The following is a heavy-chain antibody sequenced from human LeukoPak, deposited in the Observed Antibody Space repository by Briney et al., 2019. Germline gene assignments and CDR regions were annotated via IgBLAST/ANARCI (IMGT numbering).Heavy chain of an antibody. V-gene: IGHV1-2*02. CDR3: ARDLRHCSGGSCYYFDY. CDR1: GYTFTGYY. J-gene: IGHJ4*02. Sequence: GASVKASCKASGYTFTGYYMHWVRQAPGQGLEWMGWINPNSGGTNYAQKFQGRVTMTRDTSISTAYMELSRLRSDDTAVYYCARDLRHCSGGSCYYFDYWGQGTLVTVSS. CDR2: INPNSGGT. D-gene: IGHD2-15*01.